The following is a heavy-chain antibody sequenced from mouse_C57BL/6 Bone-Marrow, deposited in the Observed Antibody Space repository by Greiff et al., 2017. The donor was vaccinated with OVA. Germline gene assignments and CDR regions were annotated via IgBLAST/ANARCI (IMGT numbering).Heavy chain of an antibody. V-gene: IGHV1-50*01. CDR1: GYTFTSYW. D-gene: IGHD1-1*01. CDR3: ARYGSRGFAY. CDR2: IDPSDSYT. J-gene: IGHJ3*01. Sequence: QVQLQQPGAELVKPGASVKLSCKASGYTFTSYWMQWVKQRPGQGLEWIGEIDPSDSYTNSNQKFKGKATLTVDTSSSTAYMQLSSLTSEDSAVYYCARYGSRGFAYWGQGTLVTVSA.